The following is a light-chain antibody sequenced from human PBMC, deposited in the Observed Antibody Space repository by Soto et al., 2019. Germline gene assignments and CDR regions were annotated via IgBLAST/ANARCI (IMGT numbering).Light chain of an antibody. Sequence: EIVMTQSAATLSVSPGERATLSCRASQSVSSNLAWYQQKPGQAPRLLIYGASTRATGIPARFSGSGSGTEFTLTISSLQSEDFAVYYCQQYNNWPPLTFGGRSKVDIK. V-gene: IGKV3-15*01. CDR2: GAS. CDR3: QQYNNWPPLT. CDR1: QSVSSN. J-gene: IGKJ4*01.